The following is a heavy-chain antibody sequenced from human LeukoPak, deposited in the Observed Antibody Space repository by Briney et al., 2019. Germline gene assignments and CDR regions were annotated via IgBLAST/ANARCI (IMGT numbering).Heavy chain of an antibody. Sequence: GGSLRLSCAASGFSVSGNFMSWVRQAPGKGLEWVSLINGDGSSITSVDSVKGRFTISRDNAKNTLHLQMNSLRVEDTAVYYCARGTERLPRSAFDIWGQGTLVTVSS. CDR1: GFSVSGNF. CDR2: INGDGSSI. V-gene: IGHV3-74*01. D-gene: IGHD5-18*01. J-gene: IGHJ3*02. CDR3: ARGTERLPRSAFDI.